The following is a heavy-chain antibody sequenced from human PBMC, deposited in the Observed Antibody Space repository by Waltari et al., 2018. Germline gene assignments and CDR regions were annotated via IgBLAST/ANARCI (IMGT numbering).Heavy chain of an antibody. Sequence: QVQLQESGPGLVKPSQTLSLTCTVPGCSISSCSYYWRWIRQPAGKGLEWIGRIYTSGSTNYNPSLKSRVTISVDTSKNQFSLKLSSVTAADTAVYYCAREGTYSNFRAFDYWGQGTLVTVSS. CDR2: IYTSGST. J-gene: IGHJ4*02. CDR3: AREGTYSNFRAFDY. D-gene: IGHD4-4*01. CDR1: GCSISSCSYY. V-gene: IGHV4-61*02.